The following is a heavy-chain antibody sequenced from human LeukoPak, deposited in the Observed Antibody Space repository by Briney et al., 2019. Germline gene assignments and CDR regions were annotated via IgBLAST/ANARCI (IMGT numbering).Heavy chain of an antibody. V-gene: IGHV3-74*01. CDR2: INSDGSST. Sequence: GGSLRLSCAASGFTFNSYGMSWVRQAPGKGLEWVSRINSDGSSTSYADSVRGRFSISRDNAKNTLYLQMNSPRAEDTAVYYCAKDQTQQPLKSWGQGTLVTVSS. D-gene: IGHD6-13*01. CDR1: GFTFNSYG. CDR3: AKDQTQQPLKS. J-gene: IGHJ4*02.